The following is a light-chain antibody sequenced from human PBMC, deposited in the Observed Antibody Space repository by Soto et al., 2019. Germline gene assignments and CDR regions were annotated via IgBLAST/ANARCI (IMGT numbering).Light chain of an antibody. CDR2: AAS. CDR3: QQYNISPRT. Sequence: EIVLTQSPGILSLSPGERATLSCRASQRVSDSYLAWYQQKLGQAPRLLIYAASTRAPGVPDRFSGSGSGTDFTLTISRLEPEDFAVYHCQQYNISPRTFGGGTKVDIK. J-gene: IGKJ4*01. CDR1: QRVSDSY. V-gene: IGKV3-20*01.